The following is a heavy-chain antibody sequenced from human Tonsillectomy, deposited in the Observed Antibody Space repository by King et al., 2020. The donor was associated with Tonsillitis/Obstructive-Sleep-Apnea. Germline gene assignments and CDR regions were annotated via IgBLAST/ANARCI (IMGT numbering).Heavy chain of an antibody. V-gene: IGHV3-64D*06. CDR2: ISSDGVTP. D-gene: IGHD6-19*01. CDR3: VKPVAGTWFYAFDI. CDR1: GFTFGSYA. Sequence: VQLVESGGGLVQPGGSLRLSCSASGFTFGSYAMHWVRQAPGKGLEYVSAISSDGVTPYYADSVKDRFTISRDNSKNTQYLQMSSLRVEDTAVYYCVKPVAGTWFYAFDIWGQGTMVIVSS. J-gene: IGHJ3*02.